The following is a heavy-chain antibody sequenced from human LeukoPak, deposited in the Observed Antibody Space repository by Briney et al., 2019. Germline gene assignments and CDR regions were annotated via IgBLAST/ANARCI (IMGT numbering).Heavy chain of an antibody. D-gene: IGHD2-8*01. Sequence: SETLSLTCTVPGGSISSSSYYWGWIRQPPGKGLEWIGSIYYSGSTYYNPSLKSRVTISVDTSKNQFSLKLSSVTAADTAVYYCARHGCTPYWGQGTLVIVSS. CDR1: GGSISSSSYY. CDR2: IYYSGST. V-gene: IGHV4-39*01. J-gene: IGHJ1*01. CDR3: ARHGCTPY.